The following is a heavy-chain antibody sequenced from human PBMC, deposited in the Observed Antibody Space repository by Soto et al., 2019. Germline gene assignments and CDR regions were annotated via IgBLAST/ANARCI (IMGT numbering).Heavy chain of an antibody. CDR3: AKGPYGSGSYSPNWFDP. Sequence: GGSLRLSCAASGFTFSSYAMSWVRQAPGKGLEWVSAISGSGGSTYYADSVKGRFTISRDNSKNTLYLQMNSLRAEDTAVYYCAKGPYGSGSYSPNWFDPWGQGTLVTVSS. CDR2: ISGSGGST. V-gene: IGHV3-23*01. D-gene: IGHD3-10*01. CDR1: GFTFSSYA. J-gene: IGHJ5*02.